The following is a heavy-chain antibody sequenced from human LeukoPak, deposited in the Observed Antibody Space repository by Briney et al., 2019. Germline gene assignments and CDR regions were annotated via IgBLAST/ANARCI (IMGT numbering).Heavy chain of an antibody. CDR2: INHSGST. CDR1: GGSFSGYY. Sequence: PPETLSLTCAVYGGSFSGYYWSWIRQPPGKGLEWIGEINHSGSTNYNPSLKSRVTISVDTSKNQFSLKLSSVTAADTAVYYCARGQLMFAPWGQGTLVTVSS. D-gene: IGHD1-1*01. CDR3: ARGQLMFAP. J-gene: IGHJ5*02. V-gene: IGHV4-34*01.